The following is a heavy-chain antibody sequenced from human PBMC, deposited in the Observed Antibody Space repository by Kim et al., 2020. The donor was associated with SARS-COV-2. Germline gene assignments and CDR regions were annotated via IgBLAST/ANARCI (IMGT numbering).Heavy chain of an antibody. D-gene: IGHD3-9*01. V-gene: IGHV1-2*02. CDR3: ARDEPFYDVLTGYLDYNYGLDV. J-gene: IGHJ6*04. CDR1: GYTFSSYY. CDR2: INPNSGDT. Sequence: ASVKVSCKASGYTFSSYYIHWVRQAPGQGLEWIGWINPNSGDTNIAQKFQGRVTMTRDTSISTAYMELSRLSSDDTAIYYCARDEPFYDVLTGYLDYNYGLDVWGKGTTVAVSA.